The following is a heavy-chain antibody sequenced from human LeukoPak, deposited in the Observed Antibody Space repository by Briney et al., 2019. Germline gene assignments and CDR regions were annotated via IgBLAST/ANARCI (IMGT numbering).Heavy chain of an antibody. J-gene: IGHJ4*02. CDR2: IYYSGST. CDR1: GGSISSYY. Sequence: SETLSLTCTVSGGSISSYYWSWIRQPPGKGLEWIGYIYYSGSTNYNPSLKSRVTISVDTSKNQFSLKLSSVTAADTAVYYCARGNIRFLAPWGQGTLVTVSS. CDR3: ARGNIRFLAP. V-gene: IGHV4-59*01. D-gene: IGHD3-3*01.